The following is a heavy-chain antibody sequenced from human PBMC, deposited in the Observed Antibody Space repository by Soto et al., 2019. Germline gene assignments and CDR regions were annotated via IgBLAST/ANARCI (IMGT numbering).Heavy chain of an antibody. D-gene: IGHD3-10*01. CDR2: ISAYNGNT. J-gene: IGHJ6*02. Sequence: ASVKVSCKASGYTFTSYGISWVRQAPGQGLEWMGWISAYNGNTNYAQKLQGRVTMTTDTSTSTAYMELRSLRSDDTAVYYCARLGYYYGSGSYYNYYYYGMDVWGQGTTVT. CDR1: GYTFTSYG. V-gene: IGHV1-18*01. CDR3: ARLGYYYGSGSYYNYYYYGMDV.